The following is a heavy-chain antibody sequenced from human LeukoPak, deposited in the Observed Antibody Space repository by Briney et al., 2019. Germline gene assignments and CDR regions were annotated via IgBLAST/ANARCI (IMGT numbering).Heavy chain of an antibody. D-gene: IGHD4-17*01. Sequence: PSETLSLTCAVYGGSFSGYYWSWIRHPPGKGLEWIGEINHSGSTNYNPSLKSRVTISVDTSKNQFSLKLSSVTAADTAVYYCATTVTTPYGMDVWGQGTTVTVSS. CDR1: GGSFSGYY. V-gene: IGHV4-34*01. CDR2: INHSGST. CDR3: ATTVTTPYGMDV. J-gene: IGHJ6*02.